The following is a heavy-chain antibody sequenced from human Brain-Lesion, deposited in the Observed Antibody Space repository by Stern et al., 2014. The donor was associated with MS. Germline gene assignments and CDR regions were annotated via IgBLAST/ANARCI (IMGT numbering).Heavy chain of an antibody. J-gene: IGHJ5*02. CDR3: AGEEDIRYCSGGSCTGNWFDP. D-gene: IGHD2-15*01. V-gene: IGHV4-39*01. Sequence: QLVESGPGLVKPSETLSLTCTVAGGSVSSTSYAWAWIRQPPGKGLEWIGTIYYSGNTYYSPSLQSRLTISLATSKNQFSLQRGSVTAADTAVYYCAGEEDIRYCSGGSCTGNWFDPWGQGTLVTVSS. CDR1: GGSVSSTSYA. CDR2: IYYSGNT.